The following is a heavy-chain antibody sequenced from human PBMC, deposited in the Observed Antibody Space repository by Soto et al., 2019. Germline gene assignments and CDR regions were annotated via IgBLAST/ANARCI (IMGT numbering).Heavy chain of an antibody. CDR2: IFYTGSA. V-gene: IGHV4-31*03. CDR3: ARDRKDYPDN. D-gene: IGHD4-17*01. Sequence: QVQLQESGPGLVKPAQTLSLTCTVSGASIRTGGYYWSWIRQRPGKGLEWIAYIFYTGSAYYNPSLESRLFISIDRSKNQFSLELRFVSVADTAVYYCARDRKDYPDNWGKGTRVTVSA. CDR1: GASIRTGGYY. J-gene: IGHJ4*02.